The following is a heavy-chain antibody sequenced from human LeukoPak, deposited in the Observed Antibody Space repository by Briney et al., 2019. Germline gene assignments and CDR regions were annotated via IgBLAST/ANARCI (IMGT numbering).Heavy chain of an antibody. CDR2: INIDGNRT. Sequence: PGGSLRLSCAASGFTFSNFWMHWVRQAPGKGLVWVSRINIDGNRTSYADSVKGRFTISRDNAKNTLYLQMTSLRVEDTGLYYCASKPAPADWGQGTLVTVSS. CDR3: ASKPAPAD. V-gene: IGHV3-74*01. D-gene: IGHD6-25*01. J-gene: IGHJ4*02. CDR1: GFTFSNFW.